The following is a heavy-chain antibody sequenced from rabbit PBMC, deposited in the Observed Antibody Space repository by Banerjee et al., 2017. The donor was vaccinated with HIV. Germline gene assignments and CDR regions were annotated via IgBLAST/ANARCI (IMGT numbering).Heavy chain of an antibody. CDR1: GFSFSSGYD. J-gene: IGHJ3*01. D-gene: IGHD6-1*01. CDR2: IDAGSSGST. V-gene: IGHV1S40*01. CDR3: ARDLYYNAGYVGATDIDL. Sequence: QSLEESGGDLVKPGGTLTLTCTASGFSFSSGYDIHWVRQAPGKGLESIACIDAGSSGSTYYASWAKGRFTISKTSSTTVTLQMTSLTAADTATYFCARDLYYNAGYVGATDIDLWGQGTLVTVS.